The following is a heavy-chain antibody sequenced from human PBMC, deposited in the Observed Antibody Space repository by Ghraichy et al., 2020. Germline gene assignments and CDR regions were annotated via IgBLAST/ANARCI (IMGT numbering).Heavy chain of an antibody. Sequence: GGSLRLSCAASGFTFSSYAMNWVRQAPGKGLEWVSSISTRSTYKNYAASVKGRFTVSRDNAKNSLFLQMDSLRADDTAVYYCARDVGLDNFAGGLDVWGHGTWVIVS. CDR2: ISTRSTYK. J-gene: IGHJ6*02. D-gene: IGHD1-20*01. CDR3: ARDVGLDNFAGGLDV. V-gene: IGHV3-21*01. CDR1: GFTFSSYA.